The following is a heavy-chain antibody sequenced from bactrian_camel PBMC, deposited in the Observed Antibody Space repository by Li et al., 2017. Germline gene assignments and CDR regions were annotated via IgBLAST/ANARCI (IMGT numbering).Heavy chain of an antibody. D-gene: IGHD6*01. J-gene: IGHJ4*01. CDR3: AACRNPLTGTYAH. CDR1: GIAFSACT. V-gene: IGHV3S55*01. Sequence: HVQLVESGGGSVQAGGSLKLSCAAFGIAFSACTMAWYRQAPGKERELVSRISTDSSTSYSDSVKGRFAISRDNAKNTLYLQMNSLETDDTGVYYCAACRNPLTGTYAHWGQGTQVTVS. CDR2: ISTDSST.